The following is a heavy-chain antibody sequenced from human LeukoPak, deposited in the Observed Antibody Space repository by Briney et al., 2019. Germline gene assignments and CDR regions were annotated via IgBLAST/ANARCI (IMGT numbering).Heavy chain of an antibody. D-gene: IGHD3-22*01. J-gene: IGHJ4*02. CDR1: GFTFSSYA. V-gene: IGHV3-23*01. Sequence: GGSLRLSCAASGFTFSSYAMSWVRQAPGKGLEWVSAISGSGGSTYYADSVKGRFTISRDNSKNTLYLQMNSLRAEDTAVYYCAKDSYYYDSSGQGGEFDYWGQGTLVTVSS. CDR2: ISGSGGST. CDR3: AKDSYYYDSSGQGGEFDY.